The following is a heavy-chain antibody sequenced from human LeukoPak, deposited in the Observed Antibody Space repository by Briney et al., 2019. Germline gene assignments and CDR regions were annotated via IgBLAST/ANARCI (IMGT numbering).Heavy chain of an antibody. D-gene: IGHD5-24*01. V-gene: IGHV4-34*01. CDR3: ARRQWLQIEDGLRTTYPHFDY. CDR1: GGSFSGYY. CDR2: INHSGST. Sequence: RSSETLSLTCAVYGGSFSGYYWSWIRQPPGKGLEWIGEINHSGSTNYNPSLKSRVTISVDTSKNQFSLKLSSVTAADTAVYYCARRQWLQIEDGLRTTYPHFDYWGQGTLVTVSS. J-gene: IGHJ4*02.